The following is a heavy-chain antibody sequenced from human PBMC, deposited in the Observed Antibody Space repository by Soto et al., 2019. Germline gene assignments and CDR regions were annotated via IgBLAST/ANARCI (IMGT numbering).Heavy chain of an antibody. J-gene: IGHJ3*02. CDR2: IYPGDSDT. CDR3: ARYAPDAFDI. Sequence: GESLKISCNCSGYSFTIDWIGLVRQMPGKGLEWMGIIYPGDSDTRYSPSFQGQVTISADKSISTAYLQWSSLKASDTAMYYCARYAPDAFDIWGQGTMVTVSS. D-gene: IGHD2-2*01. CDR1: GYSFTIDW. V-gene: IGHV5-51*01.